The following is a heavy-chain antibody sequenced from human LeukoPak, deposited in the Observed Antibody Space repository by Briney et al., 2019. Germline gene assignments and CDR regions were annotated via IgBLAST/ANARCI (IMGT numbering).Heavy chain of an antibody. J-gene: IGHJ6*02. D-gene: IGHD6-19*01. CDR2: MTYDGSNK. Sequence: PGRSLRLSCAASGFTFSSYAMHWVRQAPGKGLEWVAVMTYDGSNKYYADSVKGRFTISRDNSKNTLYLQMNSLRAEDTAVYYCARDGVVAGYYYYGMDVWGQGTTVTVSS. V-gene: IGHV3-30-3*01. CDR3: ARDGVVAGYYYYGMDV. CDR1: GFTFSSYA.